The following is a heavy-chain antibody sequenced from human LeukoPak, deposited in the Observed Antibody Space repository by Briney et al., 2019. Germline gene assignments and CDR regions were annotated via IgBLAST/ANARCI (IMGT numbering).Heavy chain of an antibody. CDR3: AKEGSGWTNYYYYYYMDV. CDR2: TSRNSGSI. D-gene: IGHD6-19*01. CDR1: GSTFDDYA. J-gene: IGHJ6*03. Sequence: GRSLRPSCAAPGSTFDDYAMPWVRKVPGKGLEWAPGTSRNSGSIGDADSVKGRFTISRDNAKNSLYLQMNSLRAEDTALYYCAKEGSGWTNYYYYYYMDVWGKGTTVTVSS. V-gene: IGHV3-9*01.